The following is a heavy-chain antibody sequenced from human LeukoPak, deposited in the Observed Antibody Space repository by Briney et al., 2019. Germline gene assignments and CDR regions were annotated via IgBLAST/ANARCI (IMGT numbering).Heavy chain of an antibody. V-gene: IGHV4-31*03. J-gene: IGHJ4*02. CDR3: ARGQVRGMVGAY. CDR1: GGSISSGGYY. D-gene: IGHD3-10*01. CDR2: IYYSGST. Sequence: SETLSLTCTVSGGSISSGGYYWSWIRQHPGKGLEWIGYIYYSGSTNYNPSLKSRVTISVDTSKNQFSLKLSSVTAADTAVYYCARGQVRGMVGAYWGQGTLVTVSS.